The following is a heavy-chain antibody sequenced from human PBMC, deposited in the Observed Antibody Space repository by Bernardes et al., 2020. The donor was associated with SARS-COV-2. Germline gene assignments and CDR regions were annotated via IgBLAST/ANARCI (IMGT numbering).Heavy chain of an antibody. D-gene: IGHD3-10*01. Sequence: ASVKVSCKASGYTFTSYVISWVRQAPGQGLEWMGWISAYNGNTIYAQKLQGRVTMTTDTSTSTAYMELRSLRSDDTAVYYCARDRTDGSGSHFDYWGQGTLVTVSS. J-gene: IGHJ4*02. CDR2: ISAYNGNT. V-gene: IGHV1-18*04. CDR3: ARDRTDGSGSHFDY. CDR1: GYTFTSYV.